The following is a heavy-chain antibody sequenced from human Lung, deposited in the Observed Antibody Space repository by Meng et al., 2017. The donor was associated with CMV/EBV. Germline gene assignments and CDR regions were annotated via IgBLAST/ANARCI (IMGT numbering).Heavy chain of an antibody. D-gene: IGHD5-12*01. CDR3: ARAGGFHPTDY. Sequence: GGSLRLSCAASGFTFSSYSMNWVRQAPGKGLEWVSSISSSSSYIYYADSVKGRFTISRDNAKNSLYLQMNSLRAENTAVYYCARAGGFHPTDYWGQGTLVTVSS. CDR2: ISSSSSYI. J-gene: IGHJ4*02. V-gene: IGHV3-21*01. CDR1: GFTFSSYS.